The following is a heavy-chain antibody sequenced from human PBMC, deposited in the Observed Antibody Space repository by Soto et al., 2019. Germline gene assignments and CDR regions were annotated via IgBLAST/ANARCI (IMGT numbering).Heavy chain of an antibody. V-gene: IGHV1-3*05. Sequence: QVQLVQSGAEEKKPGASVKVFCKGSGYTSTSYAMHWVRQAPGQRLEWMGWINAGNGNTKYSQKFQGRVTITRDTSASTAYMELSSLRSEDTAVYYCARDPSYYGMDVWGQGTTVTVSS. CDR3: ARDPSYYGMDV. J-gene: IGHJ6*02. CDR2: INAGNGNT. CDR1: GYTSTSYA.